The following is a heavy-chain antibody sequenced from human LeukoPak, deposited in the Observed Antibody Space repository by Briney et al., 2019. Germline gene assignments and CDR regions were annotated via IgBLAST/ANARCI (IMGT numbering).Heavy chain of an antibody. J-gene: IGHJ3*02. V-gene: IGHV4-31*03. CDR3: ASRRVVAAIHDAFDI. D-gene: IGHD2-15*01. CDR2: IYYSGST. CDR1: GGSISSSSYY. Sequence: SETLSLTCTVSGGSISSSSYYWGWIRQHPGKGLEWIGYIYYSGSTYYNPSLKSRVTISVDTSKNQFSLKLSSVTAADTAVYYCASRRVVAAIHDAFDIWGQGTMVTVSS.